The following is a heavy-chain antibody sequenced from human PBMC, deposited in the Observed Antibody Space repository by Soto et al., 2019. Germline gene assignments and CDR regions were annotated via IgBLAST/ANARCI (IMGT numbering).Heavy chain of an antibody. CDR1: GFTFSTYW. J-gene: IGHJ4*02. D-gene: IGHD1-26*01. V-gene: IGHV3-74*01. CDR2: INSDASSI. Sequence: EVHLVESGGGLVQPGGSLRLSCAASGFTFSTYWMHWVRQAPGKGLVWVSRINSDASSIGYADSVKGRFTISRDNAKNTLYLQMNSLRPEDTAVYYCARAPGSYDYFDYRGQGTPVTVSS. CDR3: ARAPGSYDYFDY.